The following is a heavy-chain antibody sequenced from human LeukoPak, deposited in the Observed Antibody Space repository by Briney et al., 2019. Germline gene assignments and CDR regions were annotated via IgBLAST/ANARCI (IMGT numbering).Heavy chain of an antibody. Sequence: PGGSLRLSCAASGFTFSSYWMSWVRQAPGKGLEWVANIKQDGSEKYYVDSVKGRFTISRDNAKNSLYLQMNSLRAEDTAVNYCARGDFWSGYYLFGAFDIWGQGTMVTVSS. J-gene: IGHJ3*02. CDR1: GFTFSSYW. CDR3: ARGDFWSGYYLFGAFDI. CDR2: IKQDGSEK. D-gene: IGHD3-3*01. V-gene: IGHV3-7*01.